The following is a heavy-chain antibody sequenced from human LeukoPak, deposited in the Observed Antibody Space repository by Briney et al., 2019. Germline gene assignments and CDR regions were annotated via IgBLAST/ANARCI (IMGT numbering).Heavy chain of an antibody. CDR1: GFTFSNYW. J-gene: IGHJ4*02. Sequence: GGSLRLSCEGSGFTFSNYWMGWVRQAPGKGLQWVANIKTDGSEKYYVDSVKGRFTISRDNTKNSMFLQVDSLTVEDTALYFCTRDLPATISLGDDYWGPGTPVTVSS. V-gene: IGHV3-7*01. CDR3: TRDLPATISLGDDY. CDR2: IKTDGSEK. D-gene: IGHD5-12*01.